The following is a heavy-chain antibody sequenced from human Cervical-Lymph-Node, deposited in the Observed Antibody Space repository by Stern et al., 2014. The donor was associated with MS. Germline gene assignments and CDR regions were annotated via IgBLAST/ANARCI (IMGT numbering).Heavy chain of an antibody. CDR2: INGGPGTT. CDR3: ARQPDYSDFLDF. V-gene: IGHV1-3*01. CDR1: GYNFIDHA. D-gene: IGHD4-11*01. J-gene: IGHJ4*02. Sequence: QVHLVQSGAEVKKPGASMTISCKTSGYNFIDHAIHWVRQAPGQRLEWMGWINGGPGTTKYSQKFQGRVSFTRDKAASAAYMDLNSLSPDDTAVYYCARQPDYSDFLDFWGQGTLVTVSS.